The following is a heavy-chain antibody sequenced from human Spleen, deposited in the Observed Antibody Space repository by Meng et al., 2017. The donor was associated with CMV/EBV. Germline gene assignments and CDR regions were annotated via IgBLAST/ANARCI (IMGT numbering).Heavy chain of an antibody. Sequence: SGYTFTGYHMHWVRQAPGQGLEWMGWINSNSGGTKYAQRFQDRVTMTRDASISTAYMELSRLRSDDTAVYYCARAQEYSSSEGGFDYWGQGTLVTVSS. V-gene: IGHV1-2*02. J-gene: IGHJ4*02. D-gene: IGHD6-6*01. CDR3: ARAQEYSSSEGGFDY. CDR2: INSNSGGT. CDR1: GYTFTGYH.